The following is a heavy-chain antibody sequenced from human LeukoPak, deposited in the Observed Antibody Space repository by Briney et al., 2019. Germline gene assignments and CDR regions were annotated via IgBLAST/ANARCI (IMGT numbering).Heavy chain of an antibody. CDR3: ARVSVISYYDFWSGYSGAFDI. Sequence: GGPLRLSCAASGFTFSSYAMSWVRQAPGKGPEWVSYISSSGNTIYYADSVKGRFTISRDNAKNSLYLQMNSLRAEDTAVYYCARVSVISYYDFWSGYSGAFDIWGQGTMVTVSS. CDR2: ISSSGNTI. V-gene: IGHV3-48*04. D-gene: IGHD3-3*01. CDR1: GFTFSSYA. J-gene: IGHJ3*02.